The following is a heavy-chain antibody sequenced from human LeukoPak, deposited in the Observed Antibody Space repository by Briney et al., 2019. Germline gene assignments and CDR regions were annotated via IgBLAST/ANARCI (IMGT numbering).Heavy chain of an antibody. CDR2: ISTSGTT. V-gene: IGHV4-61*02. CDR1: GGSISSGSYY. CDR3: ARDLSYYYDTSGGDPFDI. J-gene: IGHJ3*02. Sequence: SQTLSLTCTVSGGSISSGSYYWSWIRQPAGKGLGWIGRISTSGTTNYDPSLKSRVTISVDTSKNHFSLKLTSVTAADTAVYYCARDLSYYYDTSGGDPFDIWGQGTMVTVSS. D-gene: IGHD3-22*01.